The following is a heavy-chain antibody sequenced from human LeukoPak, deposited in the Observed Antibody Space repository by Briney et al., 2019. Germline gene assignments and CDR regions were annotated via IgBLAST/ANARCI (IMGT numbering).Heavy chain of an antibody. CDR1: GYPFTSYG. D-gene: IGHD3-10*01. CDR2: ISPYNGHT. CDR3: ARGLLWFGSPDAFDI. Sequence: ASVKVSCKASGYPFTSYGVTWVRQAPGQGLEWMGWISPYNGHTNYAQKLQGRVTMTTDTSTNTAYMDLRSLRSDDTAVYYCARGLLWFGSPDAFDIWGQGTMVTVSS. V-gene: IGHV1-18*01. J-gene: IGHJ3*02.